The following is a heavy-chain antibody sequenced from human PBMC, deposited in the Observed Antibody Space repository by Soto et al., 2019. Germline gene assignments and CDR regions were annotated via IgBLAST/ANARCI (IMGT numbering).Heavy chain of an antibody. D-gene: IGHD6-13*01. CDR3: ARYRREAVAGYTLDN. J-gene: IGHJ4*02. Sequence: SETLSLTCTVSGGSISSNYWTWIRQPPGKGLEWIGYVYNSGSTNYNPSPKSRVTISEDTSKSQFSLKVNSMTAADTAVYYCARYRREAVAGYTLDNWGQGILVTVS. CDR2: VYNSGST. CDR1: GGSISSNY. V-gene: IGHV4-59*01.